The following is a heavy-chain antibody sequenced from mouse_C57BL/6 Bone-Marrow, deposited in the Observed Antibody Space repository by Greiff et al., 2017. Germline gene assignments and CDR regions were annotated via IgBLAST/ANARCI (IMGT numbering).Heavy chain of an antibody. CDR1: GYTFTEYT. CDR2: FYPGSGSI. D-gene: IGHD2-2*01. Sequence: QVHVKQSGAELVKPGASVKLSCKASGYTFTEYTIHWVKQRSGQGLEWIGWFYPGSGSIKYNEKFKDKATLTADKSSSTVYMELSRLTSEDSAVYFCARHEPLYYGYGYFDYWGQGTTLTVSS. J-gene: IGHJ2*01. V-gene: IGHV1-62-2*01. CDR3: ARHEPLYYGYGYFDY.